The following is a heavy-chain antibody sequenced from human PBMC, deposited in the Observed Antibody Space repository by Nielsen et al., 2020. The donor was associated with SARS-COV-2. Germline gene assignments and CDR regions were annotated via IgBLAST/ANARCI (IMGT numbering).Heavy chain of an antibody. J-gene: IGHJ4*02. Sequence: GGSLRLSCAASGFTFDDYAMHWVRQAPGKGLEWVSGISWNSGSIGYADSVKGRFTISRDNAKTSLYLQMNSLRAEDTALYYCAKLHSGSFGAGDYWGQGSLVTVSS. V-gene: IGHV3-9*01. CDR2: ISWNSGSI. CDR3: AKLHSGSFGAGDY. D-gene: IGHD1-26*01. CDR1: GFTFDDYA.